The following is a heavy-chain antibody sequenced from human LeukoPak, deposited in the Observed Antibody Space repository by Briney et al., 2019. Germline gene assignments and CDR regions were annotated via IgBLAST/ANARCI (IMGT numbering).Heavy chain of an antibody. V-gene: IGHV3-23*01. D-gene: IGHD6-13*01. J-gene: IGHJ5*02. CDR2: IRIGGGAT. CDR3: ARCMVLSQGWCNWFDP. CDR1: GFDLTTYA. Sequence: GGSLRLSCAASGFDLTTYAMTWVRQAPAKGLEWCSIIRIGGGATYYTYSVKGRFTISRDNSENTLHLQMNNLRVEDTARYFCARCMVLSQGWCNWFDPWGQGTLVTVSS.